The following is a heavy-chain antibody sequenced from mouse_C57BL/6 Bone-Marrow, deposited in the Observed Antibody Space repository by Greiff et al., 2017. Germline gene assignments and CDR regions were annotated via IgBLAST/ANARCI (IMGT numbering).Heavy chain of an antibody. V-gene: IGHV1-64*01. Sequence: QVQLQQPGAELVKPGASVKLSCKASGYTFTSYWMHWVKQRPGQGLEWIGMIHPNSGSTNYNEKFKSKATLTVDNSSSTAYMQISSLTSEDSAVYYCARKGGDGYGGYAMDYWGQGTSVTVSS. D-gene: IGHD2-2*01. CDR1: GYTFTSYW. CDR2: IHPNSGST. CDR3: ARKGGDGYGGYAMDY. J-gene: IGHJ4*01.